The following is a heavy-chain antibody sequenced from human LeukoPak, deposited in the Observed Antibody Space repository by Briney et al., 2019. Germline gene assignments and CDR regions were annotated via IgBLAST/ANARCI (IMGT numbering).Heavy chain of an antibody. D-gene: IGHD4-17*01. CDR3: AREGRQDYVYFDC. CDR1: GDSISSYY. CDR2: INYSGNT. J-gene: IGHJ4*02. Sequence: PSETLSLTCTVSGDSISSYYWSWIRQPPGKGLEWMGYINYSGNTNYDPSLKSQVTISDDTSKNQFSLRLTSVTPADTAVYYCAREGRQDYVYFDCWGQGTLVTVSS. V-gene: IGHV4-59*01.